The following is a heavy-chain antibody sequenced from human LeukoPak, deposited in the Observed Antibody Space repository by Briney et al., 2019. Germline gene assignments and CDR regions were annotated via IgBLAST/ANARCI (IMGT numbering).Heavy chain of an antibody. CDR2: ISRSGSTK. CDR1: GFTFGTYE. D-gene: IGHD2-15*01. Sequence: GGSLRLSCAASGFTFGTYEMNWARQAPGKGLEWVSSISRSGSTKYYADSVKGRFTISRDNAKNSLFLQMNSLRAEDTAVYYCARVLRYCSGGNCYSGGLGYMDVWGKGTTVTISS. CDR3: ARVLRYCSGGNCYSGGLGYMDV. V-gene: IGHV3-48*03. J-gene: IGHJ6*03.